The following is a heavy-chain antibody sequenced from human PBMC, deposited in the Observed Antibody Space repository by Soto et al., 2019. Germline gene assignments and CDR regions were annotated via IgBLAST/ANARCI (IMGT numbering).Heavy chain of an antibody. CDR3: ARDPVPAADPDYYYYYMDV. CDR2: ISSSSSYI. D-gene: IGHD2-2*01. CDR1: GFTFSSYS. Sequence: EVQLVESGGGLVKPGGSLRLSCAASGFTFSSYSMNWVRQAPGKGLEWVSSISSSSSYIYYADSVKGRFTISRDNAKNSLYLQMNSLRAEDTAVYYCARDPVPAADPDYYYYYMDVWGKGTTVTVSS. V-gene: IGHV3-21*01. J-gene: IGHJ6*03.